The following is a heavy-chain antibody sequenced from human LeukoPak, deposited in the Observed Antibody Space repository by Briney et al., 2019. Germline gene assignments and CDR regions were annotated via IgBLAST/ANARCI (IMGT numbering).Heavy chain of an antibody. J-gene: IGHJ5*02. CDR3: ARGGDGYNSRNWFDP. D-gene: IGHD5-24*01. V-gene: IGHV3-48*04. Sequence: PGGSLRLSCAASGFTFSGYSMIWVRQAPGRGLEWLSYISSSSSTISYADSVKGRFTISRDNAKNSLYLQMNSLRAEDTAVYYCARGGDGYNSRNWFDPWGQGTLVTVSS. CDR2: ISSSSSTI. CDR1: GFTFSGYS.